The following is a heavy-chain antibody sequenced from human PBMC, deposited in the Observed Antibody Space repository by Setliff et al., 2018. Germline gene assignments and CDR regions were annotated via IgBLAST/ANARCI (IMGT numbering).Heavy chain of an antibody. CDR3: ARDNTMVGATDY. J-gene: IGHJ4*02. V-gene: IGHV4-61*02. CDR1: GGSISSGTYY. Sequence: KPSETLSLTCTVSGGSISSGTYYWSWTRQPAGKGLEWIGRLHTSGSIDYNPSLKSRVTISVDTSKNQFSLRLRSVTAADTAVYFCARDNTMVGATDYWGLGTLVTVSS. D-gene: IGHD1-26*01. CDR2: LHTSGSI.